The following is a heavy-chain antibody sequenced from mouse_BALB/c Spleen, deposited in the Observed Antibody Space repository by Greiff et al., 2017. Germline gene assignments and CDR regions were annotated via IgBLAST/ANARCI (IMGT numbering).Heavy chain of an antibody. CDR1: GYSITSDYA. Sequence: EVMLVESGPGLVKPSQSLSLTCTVTGYSITSDYAWNWIRQFPGNKLEWMGYISYSGSTSYNPSLKSRISITRDTSKNQFFLQLNSVTTEDTATYYCARYGYDYSAWFAYWGQGTLVTVSA. J-gene: IGHJ3*01. V-gene: IGHV3-2*02. CDR2: ISYSGST. CDR3: ARYGYDYSAWFAY. D-gene: IGHD2-4*01.